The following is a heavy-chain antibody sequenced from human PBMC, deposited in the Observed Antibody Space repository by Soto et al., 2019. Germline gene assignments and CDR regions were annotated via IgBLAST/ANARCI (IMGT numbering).Heavy chain of an antibody. V-gene: IGHV4-30-2*01. Sequence: TLSLTCAVSSGSITSGGYSWSWIRQPQGKXLEWIXYIYHSGSTYXXPSLKSRVXISVERSKNQFSLKMSYVTAADTAVYYCARVPSPWGQGTLVT. CDR1: SGSITSGGYS. J-gene: IGHJ5*02. CDR2: IYHSGST. CDR3: ARVPSP.